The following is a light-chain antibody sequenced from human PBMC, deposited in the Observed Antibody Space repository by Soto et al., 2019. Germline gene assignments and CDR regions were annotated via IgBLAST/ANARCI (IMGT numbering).Light chain of an antibody. J-gene: IGKJ4*01. CDR1: QSVSSY. CDR3: QQRSNWPLLT. Sequence: EIVLTQSPATLSLSPGERATLSCRASQSVSSYLAWYQQKPGQAPRLLIYDASNRDTGIPARFSGSGSGTDFTLTISSQEPEDLAVYYCQQRSNWPLLTFGGGTKVEIK. V-gene: IGKV3-11*01. CDR2: DAS.